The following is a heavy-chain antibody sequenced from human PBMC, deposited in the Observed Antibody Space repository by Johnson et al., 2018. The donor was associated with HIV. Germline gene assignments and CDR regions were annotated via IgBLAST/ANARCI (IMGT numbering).Heavy chain of an antibody. D-gene: IGHD7-27*01. V-gene: IGHV3-30-3*01. CDR3: AKDRVLGNQDDALDM. J-gene: IGHJ3*02. Sequence: QVQLVESGGGVVQPGRSLRLSCAASGFTFSSYAMHWVRQAPGKGLEWVEVISYDGSNKYYADSVKGRFTISRDNYKNTLYLQRNSRRAEDTAVYYCAKDRVLGNQDDALDMWGQGTMVTVSS. CDR1: GFTFSSYA. CDR2: ISYDGSNK.